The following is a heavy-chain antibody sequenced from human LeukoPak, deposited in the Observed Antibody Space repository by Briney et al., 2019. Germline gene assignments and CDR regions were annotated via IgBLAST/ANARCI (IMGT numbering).Heavy chain of an antibody. D-gene: IGHD3-22*01. V-gene: IGHV3-20*04. J-gene: IGHJ3*02. Sequence: GRCLRLSCAASGCTVSSYSMNWVRQAPGKGLEWVSGINWNGGSTGYADSVKGRFTISRDNAKNSLYLQMNSLRAEDTALYYCARDYDSSGYSDAFDIWGQGTMVTVSS. CDR3: ARDYDSSGYSDAFDI. CDR2: INWNGGST. CDR1: GCTVSSYS.